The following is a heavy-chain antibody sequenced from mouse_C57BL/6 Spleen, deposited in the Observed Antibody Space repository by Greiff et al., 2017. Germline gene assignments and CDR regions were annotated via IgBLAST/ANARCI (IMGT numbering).Heavy chain of an antibody. J-gene: IGHJ3*01. D-gene: IGHD4-1*01. V-gene: IGHV2-6*01. Sequence: VKLVESGPGLVAPSQSLSITCTVSGFSLTSYGVDWVRQSPGKGLEWLGVIWGVGSTNYNSALKSRLSISKDNSKSQVFLKMNSLQTDDTAMYYCARITGVFAYWGQGTLGTVSA. CDR3: ARITGVFAY. CDR1: GFSLTSYG. CDR2: IWGVGST.